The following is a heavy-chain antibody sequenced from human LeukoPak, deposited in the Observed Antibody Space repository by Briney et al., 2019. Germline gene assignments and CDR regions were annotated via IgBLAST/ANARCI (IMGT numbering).Heavy chain of an antibody. D-gene: IGHD3-22*01. Sequence: GASVKISCKTSGYIFTDYYIHWVRQAPGQGLEWMGILNSSGGSTTYAQKFQGRITMTRDASTSTVYMELRSLRSEDTAVYYCARGGYYYDSSGHFDYWGQGTLVTVSS. J-gene: IGHJ4*02. CDR3: ARGGYYYDSSGHFDY. CDR2: LNSSGGST. V-gene: IGHV1-46*01. CDR1: GYIFTDYY.